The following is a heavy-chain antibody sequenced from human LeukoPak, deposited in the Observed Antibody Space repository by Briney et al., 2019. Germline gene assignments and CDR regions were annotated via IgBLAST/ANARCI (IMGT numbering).Heavy chain of an antibody. V-gene: IGHV1-3*04. J-gene: IGHJ1*01. CDR1: GYTFSNYG. D-gene: IGHD3-22*01. CDR3: ARVPLHDTSGRYYPH. CDR2: INTGNGNT. Sequence: ASVKVSCKTSGYTFSNYGMHWVRQAPRQSLEWMGWINTGNGNTKSSQKFQDRVTLTRDTSASTAYMELNILSSEDTAVYYCARVPLHDTSGRYYPHWGQGTLVTVSS.